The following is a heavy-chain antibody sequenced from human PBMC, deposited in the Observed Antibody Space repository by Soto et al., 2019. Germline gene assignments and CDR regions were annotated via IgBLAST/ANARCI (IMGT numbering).Heavy chain of an antibody. D-gene: IGHD6-13*01. Sequence: ASVKLSCKASGGTFITYTITLVRQAPGQGLEWMGRIIAYNGNTNYAQKLQGRVTMTTDTSTSTAYMELRSLTSDDTAVYYCARESTSSCHDYWGQGTLVTVSS. V-gene: IGHV1-18*01. CDR3: ARESTSSCHDY. CDR2: IIAYNGNT. CDR1: GGTFITYT. J-gene: IGHJ4*02.